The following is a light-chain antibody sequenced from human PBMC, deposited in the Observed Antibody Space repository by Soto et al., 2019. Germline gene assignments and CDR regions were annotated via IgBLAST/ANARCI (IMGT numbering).Light chain of an antibody. CDR3: ISYASTSPHVV. CDR2: NVT. J-gene: IGLJ2*01. CDR1: SSDVGDYNF. Sequence: QSVLTQPASVSGSPGQSITISCTGTSSDVGDYNFVSWYQQHPGKAPKFMIYNVTDRPSGISNRFSGSKSGNTASLNISGLRPEDEADYYCISYASTSPHVVFGGGTMVTVL. V-gene: IGLV2-14*01.